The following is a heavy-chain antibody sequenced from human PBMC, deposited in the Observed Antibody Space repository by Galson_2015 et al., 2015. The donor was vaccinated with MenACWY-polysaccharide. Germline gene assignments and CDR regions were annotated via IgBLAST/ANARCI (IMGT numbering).Heavy chain of an antibody. Sequence: SLRLSCAASGFTFSTYWMHWVRQAPGKGLVWVSRIKSDGSSASDADSVNGRVSISRDKAKNTMYLQMNSLRAEDTALYYCARGYRAYDWGQGTLVTVSA. CDR3: ARGYRAYD. CDR1: GFTFSTYW. J-gene: IGHJ4*02. D-gene: IGHD5-12*01. V-gene: IGHV3-74*01. CDR2: IKSDGSSA.